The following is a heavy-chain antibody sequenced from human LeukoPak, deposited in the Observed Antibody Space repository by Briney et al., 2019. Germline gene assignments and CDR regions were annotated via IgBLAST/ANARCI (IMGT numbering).Heavy chain of an antibody. CDR3: ARSMVATWTFDY. CDR2: IWYDASDR. D-gene: IGHD5-12*01. V-gene: IGHV3-33*01. Sequence: GSLRLSCAASGXTFSSFGMHWVRQAPGKGLEWVAVIWYDASDRYYADSVKGRFTISRDNSKNTLYLQMNSLRAEDTAVYYCARSMVATWTFDYWGQGTLVTVSS. J-gene: IGHJ4*02. CDR1: GXTFSSFG.